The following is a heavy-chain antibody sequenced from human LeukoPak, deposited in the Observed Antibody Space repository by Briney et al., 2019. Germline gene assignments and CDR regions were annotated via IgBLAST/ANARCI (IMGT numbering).Heavy chain of an antibody. CDR2: ISPSGSYI. D-gene: IGHD1-1*01. V-gene: IGHV3-21*01. CDR3: ARLAVWNLGAGGFDY. Sequence: GGSLRLSCAASGFIFNKYTMNWVRQAPGKGLEWVSSISPSGSYIYYADSVKGRFTISRDNAKNSLYLQMSSLRAEDTAVFYCARLAVWNLGAGGFDYWGQGTLVTVSS. J-gene: IGHJ4*01. CDR1: GFIFNKYT.